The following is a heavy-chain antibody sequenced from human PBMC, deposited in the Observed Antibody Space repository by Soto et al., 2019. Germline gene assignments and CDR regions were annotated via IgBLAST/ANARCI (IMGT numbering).Heavy chain of an antibody. CDR1: GYTFTSYY. J-gene: IGHJ4*02. V-gene: IGHV1-46*01. CDR2: INPSGGNT. Sequence: QVQLVQSGAEVKKPGASVKVSCKASGYTFTSYYMHWVRQAPGQGLEWMGTINPSGGNTSYAQKFPGRVTMTRDTSTSTVYVELSSLRSEDTAVYYCARGSPTVTRWGGDYWGQGTLVTVSS. CDR3: ARGSPTVTRWGGDY. D-gene: IGHD4-17*01.